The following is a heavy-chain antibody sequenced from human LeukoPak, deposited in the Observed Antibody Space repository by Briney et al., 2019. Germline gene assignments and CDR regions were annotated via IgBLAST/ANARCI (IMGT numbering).Heavy chain of an antibody. CDR1: GFAFSNYW. Sequence: GGSLRLSCVASGFAFSNYWMHWVRHASGKAPVWVSRIYPDGTTTDYAASVKGRFTISRDNAKNMVFLQMNGLRADDTALYYCAKDLSWNTADRWGQGILVTVSS. J-gene: IGHJ5*02. V-gene: IGHV3-74*01. CDR3: AKDLSWNTADR. D-gene: IGHD1/OR15-1a*01. CDR2: IYPDGTTT.